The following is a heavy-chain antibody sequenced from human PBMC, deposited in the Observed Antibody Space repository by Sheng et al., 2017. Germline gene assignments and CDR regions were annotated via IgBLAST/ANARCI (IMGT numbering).Heavy chain of an antibody. CDR2: INHSGST. CDR1: GGSFSGYY. CDR3: ARVSVYMVYAIRDNWFDP. V-gene: IGHV4-34*01. Sequence: QVQLQQWGAGLLKPSETLSLTCAVYGGSFSGYYWSWIRQPPGKGLEWIGEINHSGSTNYNPSLKSRVTISVDTSKNQFSLKLSSVTAADTAVYYCARVSVYMVYAIRDNWFDPWGQGTLVTVSS. D-gene: IGHD2-8*01. J-gene: IGHJ5*02.